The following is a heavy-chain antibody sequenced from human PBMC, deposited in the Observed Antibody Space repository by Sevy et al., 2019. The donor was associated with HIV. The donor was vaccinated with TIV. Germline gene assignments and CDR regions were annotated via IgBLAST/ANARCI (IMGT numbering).Heavy chain of an antibody. J-gene: IGHJ6*02. V-gene: IGHV4-4*07. Sequence: SETLSLTCIVSGGSISSYSWSWIRQPAGKGLEWIGRIHSGGSTNYNPSLKSRVTMSLDTSKNQFSLNLSSVSAADTAVYFCERVSPKPEPDYYYYAMDVWGQGTTVTVSS. CDR1: GGSISSYS. CDR3: ERVSPKPEPDYYYYAMDV. CDR2: IHSGGST.